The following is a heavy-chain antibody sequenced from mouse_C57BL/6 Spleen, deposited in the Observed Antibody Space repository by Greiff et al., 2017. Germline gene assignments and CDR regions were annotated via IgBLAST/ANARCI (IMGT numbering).Heavy chain of an antibody. J-gene: IGHJ1*03. Sequence: VQLKESGPGLVKPSQSLSLTCTVTGYSITSGYYWNWIRQFPGNKLAWQGYISYDGSNNYNPSLKNRISITLDTSKNQFFLKLNSVTTEDTATYYCASYCNPNVDVWGTGTTVTVSS. CDR2: ISYDGSN. V-gene: IGHV3-6*01. D-gene: IGHD2-1*01. CDR3: ASYCNPNVDV. CDR1: GYSITSGYY.